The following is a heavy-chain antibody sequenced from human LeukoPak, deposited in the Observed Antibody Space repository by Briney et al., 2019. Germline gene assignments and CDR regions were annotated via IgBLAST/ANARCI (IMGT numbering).Heavy chain of an antibody. D-gene: IGHD6-13*01. CDR3: ARGLRREQQLLRAFDY. V-gene: IGHV1-8*01. Sequence: GASMRVSCKASGYTFTNYDINWVRQASGQGLEWMGWMNPNSGNTGSAQKFQGRVTMTSNTSISTAYMELSSLRSEDTAVYYCARGLRREQQLLRAFDYWGQGTPVTVSS. J-gene: IGHJ4*02. CDR1: GYTFTNYD. CDR2: MNPNSGNT.